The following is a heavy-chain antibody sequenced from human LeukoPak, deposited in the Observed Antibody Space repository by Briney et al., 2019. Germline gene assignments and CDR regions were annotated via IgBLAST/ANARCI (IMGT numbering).Heavy chain of an antibody. CDR1: GGSFSGYY. V-gene: IGHV4-34*01. D-gene: IGHD5-18*01. Sequence: PSETLSLTCAVYGGSFSGYYWSWIRQPLGKGLEWIGEINHSGSTNYNPSLKSRVTISVDTSKNQFSLKLSSVTAADTAVYYCARGHTAMVFRKYYFDYWGQGTLVTVSS. J-gene: IGHJ4*02. CDR3: ARGHTAMVFRKYYFDY. CDR2: INHSGST.